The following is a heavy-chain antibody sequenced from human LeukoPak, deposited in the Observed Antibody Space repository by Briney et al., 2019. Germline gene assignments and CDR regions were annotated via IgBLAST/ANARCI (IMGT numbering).Heavy chain of an antibody. CDR3: ARDPPYSGGWQLFGFEP. CDR2: INPNSGGT. D-gene: IGHD6-19*01. V-gene: IGHV1-2*02. Sequence: ASVKVSCKASGYTFTGYYMHWVRQAPGQGLEWMGWINPNSGGTNYAQKFQGRVTMTRDTSISTAYMELSRLRSDDTAVYYCARDPPYSGGWQLFGFEPWGEGTLVTVSS. J-gene: IGHJ5*02. CDR1: GYTFTGYY.